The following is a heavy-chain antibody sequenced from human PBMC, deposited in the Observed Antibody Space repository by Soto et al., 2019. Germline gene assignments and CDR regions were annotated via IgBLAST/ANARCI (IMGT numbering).Heavy chain of an antibody. J-gene: IGHJ4*02. CDR1: GGSFSGYY. V-gene: IGHV4-34*01. CDR2: INHSGST. Sequence: SETLSLTCAVYGGSFSGYYWSWIRQPPGKGLEWIGEINHSGSTNYNPSLKSRVTISVDTSKNQFSLKLSSVTAADTAVYYCARVHRKVVGYYRDPISFDYLGQGTLVTVSS. D-gene: IGHD3-22*01. CDR3: ARVHRKVVGYYRDPISFDY.